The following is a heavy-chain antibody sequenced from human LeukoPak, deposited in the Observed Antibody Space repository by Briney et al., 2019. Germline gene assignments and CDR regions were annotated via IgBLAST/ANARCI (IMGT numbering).Heavy chain of an antibody. J-gene: IGHJ4*02. V-gene: IGHV3-30*02. CDR3: ATLRSDSSGWYYFDY. CDR1: GFTFRNYG. Sequence: GGSLRLSCAASGFTFRNYGMQWVRQAPGKGLEWVALIWYDGSDKYYADSVKGRFTISRDNSKNMLYLQMNSLRTEDTAVYYCATLRSDSSGWYYFDYWGQGTLVTVSS. D-gene: IGHD6-19*01. CDR2: IWYDGSDK.